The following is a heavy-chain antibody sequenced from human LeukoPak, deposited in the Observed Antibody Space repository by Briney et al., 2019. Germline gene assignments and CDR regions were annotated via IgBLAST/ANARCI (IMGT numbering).Heavy chain of an antibody. CDR2: INAGNGDT. CDR3: ARDDCGDTCYPGGY. CDR1: GYTSTNYV. V-gene: IGHV1-3*01. J-gene: IGHJ4*02. D-gene: IGHD2-21*01. Sequence: ASVKVSCKASGYTSTNYVVHWVRQGPGQRPEWMGWINAGNGDTKYSQNFQGRVTITRDTSASTAYMELSSLTSEDTALYYCARDDCGDTCYPGGYWGQGTLVTVSS.